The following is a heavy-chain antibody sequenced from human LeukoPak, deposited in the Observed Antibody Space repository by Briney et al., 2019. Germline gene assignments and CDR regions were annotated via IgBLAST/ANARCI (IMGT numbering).Heavy chain of an antibody. Sequence: PGGSLRLSCAASGFTFDDYAMHWVRQAPGKGLEWVSGISWNSGSIGYADSVKGRFTISRDNAKNSLYLQMNSLRAEDTALYYCAKDGAYSSSWYSNFDYWGQGTLVTVSS. CDR2: ISWNSGSI. CDR1: GFTFDDYA. CDR3: AKDGAYSSSWYSNFDY. J-gene: IGHJ4*02. D-gene: IGHD6-13*01. V-gene: IGHV3-9*01.